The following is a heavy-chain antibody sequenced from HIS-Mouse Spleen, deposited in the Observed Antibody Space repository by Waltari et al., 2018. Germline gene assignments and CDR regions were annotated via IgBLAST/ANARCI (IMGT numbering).Heavy chain of an antibody. D-gene: IGHD6-13*01. V-gene: IGHV6-1*01. J-gene: IGHJ5*02. Sequence: QVQLQQSGPGLVKPSQTLSLTCAISGDRVSSNSAAWNWIRQSPSRGLEWLGRTYYRSKWYNDYEVSVKSRITINPDTSKNQFSLQLNSVTPEDTAVYYCARDRGLEGSSSWYWFDPWGQGTLVTVSS. CDR2: TYYRSKWYN. CDR3: ARDRGLEGSSSWYWFDP. CDR1: GDRVSSNSAA.